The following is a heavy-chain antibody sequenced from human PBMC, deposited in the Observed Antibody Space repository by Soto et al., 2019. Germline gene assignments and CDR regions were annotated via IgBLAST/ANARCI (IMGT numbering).Heavy chain of an antibody. Sequence: SETLSLTCTVSCGSISSDYWSWIRQPPGKGLEWIGYIYYSGSTNYNPSLKSRVTISVDTSKNQFSLKLNSMTAADTAVYYCARHNYGSGSTYFYYWGQGTLVTVSS. V-gene: IGHV4-59*08. CDR2: IYYSGST. D-gene: IGHD3-10*01. CDR1: CGSISSDY. J-gene: IGHJ4*02. CDR3: ARHNYGSGSTYFYY.